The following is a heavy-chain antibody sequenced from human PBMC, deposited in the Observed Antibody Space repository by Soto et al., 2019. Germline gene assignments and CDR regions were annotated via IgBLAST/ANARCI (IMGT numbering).Heavy chain of an antibody. CDR1: GYTFTGYY. CDR2: INPNSGGT. D-gene: IGHD1-26*01. CDR3: ARDLTNVGSSYPTPY. V-gene: IGHV1-2*02. Sequence: ASVKVSCKASGYTFTGYYVHWVRQAPGQGLEWMGCINPNSGGTNYAQKFQGRVTMTRDTSINTAYMEVSRLRSDDTAEYYCARDLTNVGSSYPTPYRGQGTLVTASS. J-gene: IGHJ4*02.